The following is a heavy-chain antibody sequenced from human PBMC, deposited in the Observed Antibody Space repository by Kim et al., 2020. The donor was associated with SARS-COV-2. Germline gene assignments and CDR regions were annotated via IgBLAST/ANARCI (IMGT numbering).Heavy chain of an antibody. D-gene: IGHD6-19*01. V-gene: IGHV5-51*01. CDR3: ARHGAVAGTYYYYGMDV. CDR2: IYPGDSDT. CDR1: GYSFTSYW. Sequence: GESLKISCKGSGYSFTSYWIGWVRQMPGKGLEWMGIIYPGDSDTRYSPSFQGQVTISADKSISTAYLQWSSLKASGTAMYYCARHGAVAGTYYYYGMDVWGQGTTVTVSS. J-gene: IGHJ6*02.